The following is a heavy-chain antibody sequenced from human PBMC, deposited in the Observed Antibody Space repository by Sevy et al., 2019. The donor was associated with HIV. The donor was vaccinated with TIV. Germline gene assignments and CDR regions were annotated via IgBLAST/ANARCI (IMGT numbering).Heavy chain of an antibody. V-gene: IGHV3-30-3*01. CDR2: ISYDGSNK. J-gene: IGHJ4*02. Sequence: GGSLRLSCAASVFTFSSYAMHWVRQAPGKGLEWVAVISYDGSNKYYADSVKGRFTISRDNSKNTLYLQMNSLRAEDTAVYYCARGREVVTAKRIYYFDYWGQGTLVTVSS. CDR3: ARGREVVTAKRIYYFDY. CDR1: VFTFSSYA. D-gene: IGHD2-21*02.